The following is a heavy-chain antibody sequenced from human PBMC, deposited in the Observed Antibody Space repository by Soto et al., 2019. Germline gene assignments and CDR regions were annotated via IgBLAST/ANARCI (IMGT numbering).Heavy chain of an antibody. D-gene: IGHD6-13*01. CDR2: IIPIFGTA. CDR3: ARLGLFYAAAGLYY. CDR1: GGTFSSYA. J-gene: IGHJ4*02. Sequence: SVKVSCKASGGTFSSYAISWVRQAPGQGLEWMGGIIPIFGTANYAQKFQGRVTITADESTSTAYMELSSLRSEDTAVYYCARLGLFYAAAGLYYWGQGTLVTVSS. V-gene: IGHV1-69*13.